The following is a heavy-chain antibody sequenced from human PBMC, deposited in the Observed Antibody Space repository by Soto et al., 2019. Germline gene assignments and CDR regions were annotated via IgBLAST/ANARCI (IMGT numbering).Heavy chain of an antibody. CDR2: IIPIFGTA. CDR3: ARSSGGNFGIIIEGTNWFAP. CDR1: GGTFSSYA. V-gene: IGHV1-69*05. J-gene: IGHJ5*02. D-gene: IGHD1-26*01. Sequence: EASVKVSCKASGGTFSSYAISWVRQAPGQGLEWMGGIIPIFGTAYAQKFKGRVTLTRDTSASTVYMEVSSLTSEDTAMYYCARSSGGNFGIIIEGTNWFAPWGQGTLVTVSS.